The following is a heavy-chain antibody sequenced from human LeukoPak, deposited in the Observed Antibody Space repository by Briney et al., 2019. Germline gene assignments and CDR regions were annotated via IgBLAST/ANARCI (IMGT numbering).Heavy chain of an antibody. CDR2: MRGYGCRN. D-gene: IGHD5-12*01. Sequence: GGALRLSCAASGFTFSNYAMNWVRQAPGKGLEWVALMRGYGCRNHYADPVKGRFTISRDNSKNTVYLQMNSLRAEDTAIYYCARVIPEATLRGDYFDYWGQGALVTVSS. V-gene: IGHV3-23*01. J-gene: IGHJ4*02. CDR3: ARVIPEATLRGDYFDY. CDR1: GFTFSNYA.